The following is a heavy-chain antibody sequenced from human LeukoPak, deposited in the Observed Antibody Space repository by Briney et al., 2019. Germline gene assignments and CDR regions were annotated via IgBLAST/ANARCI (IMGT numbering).Heavy chain of an antibody. J-gene: IGHJ4*02. CDR3: AKPETGGRITIFGVVYY. CDR2: ISGSGGST. Sequence: GGSLRLSCAASGFTFSSYSMNWVRQASGKGLEWVSAISGSGGSTYYADSVKGRFTISRDNSKNTPYLQMNSLRAEDTAVYYCAKPETGGRITIFGVVYYWGQGTLVTVSS. D-gene: IGHD3-3*01. CDR1: GFTFSSYS. V-gene: IGHV3-23*01.